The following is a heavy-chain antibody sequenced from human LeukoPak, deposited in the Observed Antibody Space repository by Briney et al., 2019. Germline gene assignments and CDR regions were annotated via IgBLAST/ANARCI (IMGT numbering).Heavy chain of an antibody. CDR3: ARPNRYCSSTSCYRRWVDAFDI. CDR2: INAGNGNT. CDR1: GYTFTSYA. V-gene: IGHV1-3*01. Sequence: ASVKVSCKASGYTFTSYAMHWVRQAPGQRLEWMGWINAGNGNTKYSQKFQGRVTITRDTSASTACMELSSLRSEDTAVYYCARPNRYCSSTSCYRRWVDAFDIWGQGTMVTVSS. J-gene: IGHJ3*02. D-gene: IGHD2-2*02.